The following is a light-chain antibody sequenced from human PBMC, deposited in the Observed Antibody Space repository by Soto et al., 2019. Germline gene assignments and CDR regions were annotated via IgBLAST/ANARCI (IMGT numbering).Light chain of an antibody. V-gene: IGKV1-27*01. CDR2: AAS. CDR3: QRYNSGTST. Sequence: DIQMTQSPSSLSASIGDRVTITCRASQGISNNLAWYQQKPGEVPKLLIYAASTLQSGVPSRFSGSGSGTDFTLIISSLQPEDVATYYCQRYNSGTSTFGQGTKLEIK. J-gene: IGKJ2*01. CDR1: QGISNN.